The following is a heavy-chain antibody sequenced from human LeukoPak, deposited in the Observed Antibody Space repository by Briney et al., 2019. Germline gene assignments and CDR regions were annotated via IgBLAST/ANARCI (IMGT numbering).Heavy chain of an antibody. Sequence: PSETLSLTCTVSGGSINSYYWSWIRQPPGKGLEWIGEVNHSGSTNYNPSLKSRVTISVDTSKNQSSLKLSSVTAADTAVYCCARGRFARFFDYWGQGTLVTVSS. V-gene: IGHV4-34*01. CDR3: ARGRFARFFDY. CDR1: GGSINSYY. D-gene: IGHD2-21*01. CDR2: VNHSGST. J-gene: IGHJ4*02.